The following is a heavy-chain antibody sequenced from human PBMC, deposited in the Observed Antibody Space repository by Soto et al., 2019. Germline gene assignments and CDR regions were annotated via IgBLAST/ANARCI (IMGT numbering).Heavy chain of an antibody. J-gene: IGHJ6*03. V-gene: IGHV3-23*01. Sequence: GGSLRLSCAASGFTFSSYAMSLVRQAPGKGLEWVSAISGSGGSTYYADSVKGRFTISRDNSKNTLYLQMNSLRAEDTAVYYCAKEGGDIVVVPAAIDYYYYMDVWGKGTTVTVS. CDR1: GFTFSSYA. D-gene: IGHD2-2*01. CDR2: ISGSGGST. CDR3: AKEGGDIVVVPAAIDYYYYMDV.